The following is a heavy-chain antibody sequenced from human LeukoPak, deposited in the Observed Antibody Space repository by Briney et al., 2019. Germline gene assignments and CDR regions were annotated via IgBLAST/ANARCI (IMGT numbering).Heavy chain of an antibody. Sequence: SQTLSLTCTVSGDSISSGTYYWSWIRQPAGKGLEWIGRIYTSGSTNYNPSLKSRVTISVDTSKNQFSLKLSSVTAADTAVYYCARAKRWLPFGYWGQGTLVTVSS. CDR3: ARAKRWLPFGY. D-gene: IGHD5-24*01. CDR1: GDSISSGTYY. CDR2: IYTSGST. J-gene: IGHJ4*02. V-gene: IGHV4-61*02.